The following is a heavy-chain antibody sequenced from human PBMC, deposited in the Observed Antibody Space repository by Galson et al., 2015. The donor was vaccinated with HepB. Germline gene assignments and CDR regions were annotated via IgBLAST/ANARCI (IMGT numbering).Heavy chain of an antibody. V-gene: IGHV3-11*06. J-gene: IGHJ6*02. CDR3: TRDLLNDPYYYYGMDV. D-gene: IGHD1-1*01. CDR2: ISGSSTYT. CDR1: GFTFSDYY. Sequence: SLRLSCAASGFTFSDYYMSWIRQAPGKGLEWVSYISGSSTYTNYADSVKGRFTTSRDNAKNSLYLQMNSLRAEDTAVYYCTRDLLNDPYYYYGMDVWGQGTTVTVSS.